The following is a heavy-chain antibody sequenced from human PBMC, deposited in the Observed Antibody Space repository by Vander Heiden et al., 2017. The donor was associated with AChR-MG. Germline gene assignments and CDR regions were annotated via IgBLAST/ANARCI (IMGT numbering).Heavy chain of an antibody. CDR1: GGSISSSS. CDR3: ARIPRGYSNYLDY. J-gene: IGHJ4*02. V-gene: IGHV4-59*01. CDR2: IASSEGT. Sequence: QVPLQESGPGLVKPSEALSLTCTVSGGSISSSSWSWIRPPPGKGLEWIGYIASSEGTNYNPSLKSRVTTSEDTSRNQFSLKLSSVTAADTAVYYCARIPRGYSNYLDYWGQGTLVTVSS. D-gene: IGHD4-4*01.